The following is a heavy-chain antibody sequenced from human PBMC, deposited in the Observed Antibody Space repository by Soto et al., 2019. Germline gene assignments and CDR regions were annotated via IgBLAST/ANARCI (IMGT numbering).Heavy chain of an antibody. CDR1: GFTFSSYA. Sequence: EVQLLESGGGLVQPGGSLRLSCAASGFTFSSYAMSWVRQAPGKGLEWVSAISGSGGSTYYADSVKGRFTISRDNSKNTLYLQMNSLRAEDTAVYYCAKGGLGYCSGGSCYDVKNYCYYMDVWGKGTTVTVSS. J-gene: IGHJ6*03. CDR2: ISGSGGST. CDR3: AKGGLGYCSGGSCYDVKNYCYYMDV. V-gene: IGHV3-23*01. D-gene: IGHD2-15*01.